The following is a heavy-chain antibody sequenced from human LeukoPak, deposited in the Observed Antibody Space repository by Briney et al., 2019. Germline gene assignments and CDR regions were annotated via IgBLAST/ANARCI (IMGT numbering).Heavy chain of an antibody. CDR3: TRDSGTTGEVKFDP. CDR2: IYSSGTI. J-gene: IGHJ5*02. V-gene: IGHV4-4*07. Sequence: PGGSLRLSCAASGFTFSSYEMNWVRQAPGKGLEWIGRIYSSGTITYNPSLQSRVTMSVDTSKNEFSLKMSSVTAADTAVYYCTRDSGTTGEVKFDPWGQGTLVAVSS. D-gene: IGHD3-10*01. CDR1: GFTFSSYE.